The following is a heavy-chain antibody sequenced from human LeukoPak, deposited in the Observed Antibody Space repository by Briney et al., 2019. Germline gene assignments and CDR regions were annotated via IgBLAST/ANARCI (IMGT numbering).Heavy chain of an antibody. V-gene: IGHV4-61*05. J-gene: IGHJ5*01. D-gene: IGHD5-12*01. Sequence: SETLSLTCIVSGDSINSNNYYWGWIRQPPGKGLEWIGYIYYSGSTNYNPSLKSRVTISVDTSKNQFSLKLSSVTAADTAVYYCVRHDGRGGATMGAFDSWGQGSLVTVSS. CDR3: VRHDGRGGATMGAFDS. CDR1: GDSINSNNYY. CDR2: IYYSGST.